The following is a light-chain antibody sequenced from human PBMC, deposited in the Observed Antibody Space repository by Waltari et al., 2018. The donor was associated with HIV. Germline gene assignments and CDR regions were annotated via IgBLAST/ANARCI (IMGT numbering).Light chain of an antibody. V-gene: IGLV2-8*01. CDR2: EVS. J-gene: IGLJ3*02. CDR3: SSYAGSFWV. Sequence: QSALTQPPSASGSPGQSVTISCTGTSSDVGGYNYVPWYQQHPGKAPKRMIYEVSKRPSGVPDRFFGSKSGNTASLTVSGLQAEDEADYYCSSYAGSFWVFGGGTKLTVL. CDR1: SSDVGGYNY.